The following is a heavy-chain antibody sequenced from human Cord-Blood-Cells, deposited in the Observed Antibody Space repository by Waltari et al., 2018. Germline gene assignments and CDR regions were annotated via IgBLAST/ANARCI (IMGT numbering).Heavy chain of an antibody. J-gene: IGHJ4*02. V-gene: IGHV3-48*03. CDR1: GFTFSSHD. CDR2: ISSSGISI. Sequence: EVQLVESGGGSVQPGGSLRLSCAASGFTFSSHDINWVRQPPGMGLEWVSYISSSGISIYYAVSVKGRFTISRDNAKNSLYLQMNSLRAEDTAVYYCARTYYYGSGSYGFDYWGQGTLVTVSS. CDR3: ARTYYYGSGSYGFDY. D-gene: IGHD3-10*01.